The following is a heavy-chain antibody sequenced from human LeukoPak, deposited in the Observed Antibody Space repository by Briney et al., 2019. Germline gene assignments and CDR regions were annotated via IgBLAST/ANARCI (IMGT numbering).Heavy chain of an antibody. CDR3: ARDQEGFDY. CDR2: IYLRDGIT. Sequence: ASVTVSCKASGYTFTNNYLHWVRQAPGQGLAWMWMIYLRDGITSYAQNFQGRVTVTRDTSTTTVHMELRGLRSEDTAVYYCARDQEGFDYWGQGTVVTVSS. CDR1: GYTFTNNY. J-gene: IGHJ4*02. V-gene: IGHV1-46*01.